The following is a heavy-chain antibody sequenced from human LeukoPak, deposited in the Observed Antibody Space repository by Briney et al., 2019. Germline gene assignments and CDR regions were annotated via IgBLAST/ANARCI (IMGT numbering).Heavy chain of an antibody. D-gene: IGHD6-13*01. V-gene: IGHV4-34*01. J-gene: IGHJ4*02. CDR3: ASGQDSSSLNY. CDR1: GGSFSGYY. CDR2: INHSGST. Sequence: SETLSLTCAVYGGSFSGYYWSWIRQPPGKGLEWIGEINHSGSTNYNPFLTSRVTISVDTSKNQFSLKLSSVTAADTAVYYCASGQDSSSLNYWGQGTLVTVSS.